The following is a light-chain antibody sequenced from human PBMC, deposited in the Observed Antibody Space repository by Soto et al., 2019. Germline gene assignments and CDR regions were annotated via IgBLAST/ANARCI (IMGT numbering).Light chain of an antibody. CDR2: ETP. V-gene: IGKV1-33*01. J-gene: IGKJ3*01. CDR1: QDIGNY. CDR3: QQHHSLPLT. Sequence: IRMTQSPSSLSASTGDRVTITCRASQDIGNYLNWYQQKPGKAPKLLIYETPNMEIGVPSRFSGSGSGTDFSFSISSLQPEDIATYYCQQHHSLPLTFGPGTKVDIK.